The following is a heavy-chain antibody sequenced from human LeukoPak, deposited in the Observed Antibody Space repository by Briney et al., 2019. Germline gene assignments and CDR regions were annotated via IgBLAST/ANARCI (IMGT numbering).Heavy chain of an antibody. D-gene: IGHD6-13*01. J-gene: IGHJ4*02. Sequence: GGSLRLSCAASGFTFDDYAMHWVRQAPGKGLEWVSLISGDGTSTYYGDSVKGRFAIFRDNSKNSLYLQMNSLRTEDTALYYCAKVHEHSSSWYPIFYDYWGQGTLVTVSS. V-gene: IGHV3-43*02. CDR2: ISGDGTST. CDR1: GFTFDDYA. CDR3: AKVHEHSSSWYPIFYDY.